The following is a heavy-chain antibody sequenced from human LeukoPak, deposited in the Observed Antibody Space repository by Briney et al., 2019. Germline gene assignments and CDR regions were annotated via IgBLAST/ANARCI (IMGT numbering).Heavy chain of an antibody. J-gene: IGHJ3*02. Sequence: GASVKVSCKVSGYTLTELSMHWVRQAPGKGLEWMGGFDPEDGETIYAQKFQGRVTMTEDTSTDTAYMELSSLRSEDTAVYYCAIRTADSYGFDAFDIWGQGTVVTVSS. V-gene: IGHV1-24*01. D-gene: IGHD5-18*01. CDR3: AIRTADSYGFDAFDI. CDR2: FDPEDGET. CDR1: GYTLTELS.